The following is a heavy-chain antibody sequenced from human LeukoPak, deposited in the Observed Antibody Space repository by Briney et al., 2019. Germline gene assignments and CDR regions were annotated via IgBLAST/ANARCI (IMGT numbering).Heavy chain of an antibody. Sequence: PGGSLRLSCAASGFTFSSYGIHWVRQAPGKGLEWVAVISYDGSNKYYADSVKGQFTISRDNSKNTLYLQMNSLRTEDTAVYYCAKGMGPFSSSTSGWNYWGQGTLVTVSS. CDR3: AKGMGPFSSSTSGWNY. D-gene: IGHD6-19*01. CDR1: GFTFSSYG. J-gene: IGHJ4*02. V-gene: IGHV3-30*18. CDR2: ISYDGSNK.